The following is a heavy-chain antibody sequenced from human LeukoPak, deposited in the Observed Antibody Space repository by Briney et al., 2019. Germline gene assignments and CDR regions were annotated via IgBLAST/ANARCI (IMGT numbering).Heavy chain of an antibody. J-gene: IGHJ4*02. CDR3: ARDVPYSSSGLENDY. CDR2: ISSSSSAI. D-gene: IGHD6-13*01. V-gene: IGHV3-48*02. Sequence: GGSLRLSCAASGFTFSSYSMNWVRQAPGKGLEWVSYISSSSSAIYYADSVKGRFTISRDNAKNSLYLQMNSLRDEDTAVYYCARDVPYSSSGLENDYWGQGTLVTVSS. CDR1: GFTFSSYS.